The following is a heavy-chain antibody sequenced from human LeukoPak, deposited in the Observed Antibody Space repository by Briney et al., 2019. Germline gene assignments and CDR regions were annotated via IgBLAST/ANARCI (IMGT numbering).Heavy chain of an antibody. V-gene: IGHV3-48*04. CDR1: GFTFNNCC. J-gene: IGHJ3*02. CDR3: AITPVVLDVFYI. D-gene: IGHD2-8*01. CDR2: ISSSSSTV. Sequence: GGSLSLLYAAWGFTFNNCCMKCVTQAPGKGLEWVSYISSSSSTVYYADSVKGRFTISRDNAKNSLYLQMNSLRAEDTAVYYCAITPVVLDVFYIRGEGRVVTVSS.